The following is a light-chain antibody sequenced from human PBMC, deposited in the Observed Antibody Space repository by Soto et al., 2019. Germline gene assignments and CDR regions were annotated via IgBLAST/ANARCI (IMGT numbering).Light chain of an antibody. CDR1: QSINNW. V-gene: IGKV1-5*01. J-gene: IGKJ1*01. CDR2: DAS. Sequence: VQMTQSPSTLSASVGHRVTITCRASQSINNWIAWYQQNPGKAPKFLIYDASTLESGVPSRFSGSGFGTECSLTISSLQPDDFGSYYCQHMRTFGQGTKLDI. CDR3: QHMRT.